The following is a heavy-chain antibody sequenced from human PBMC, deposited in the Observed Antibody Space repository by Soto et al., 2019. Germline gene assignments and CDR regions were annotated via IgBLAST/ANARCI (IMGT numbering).Heavy chain of an antibody. D-gene: IGHD3-10*01. CDR1: GFTFTNYA. CDR2: ISGSGSNT. CDR3: AKGSPPGFLENIDY. V-gene: IGHV3-23*01. J-gene: IGHJ4*02. Sequence: GGSLRLSCAASGFTFTNYAMSWVRQAPGKGLEWVSGISGSGSNTHYADSVKGRFTISRDNSKNTLYLQMNSLRAEDTAVYYCAKGSPPGFLENIDYWGQGTLVTVSS.